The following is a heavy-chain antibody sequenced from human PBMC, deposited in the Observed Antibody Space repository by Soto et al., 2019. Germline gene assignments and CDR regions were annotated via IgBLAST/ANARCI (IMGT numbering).Heavy chain of an antibody. D-gene: IGHD3-3*01. Sequence: QVQLQQWGAGLLKPSETLSLTCAVYGGSFSGYYWSWIRQPPGKGLEWIGEINHSGSTNYNPSLKSRVTISVDTSKNQFSLKLSSVTAADTAVYYCARGAHDFRSGYQSYYYYGMDVWGQGTTVTVSS. CDR3: ARGAHDFRSGYQSYYYYGMDV. CDR1: GGSFSGYY. CDR2: INHSGST. V-gene: IGHV4-34*01. J-gene: IGHJ6*02.